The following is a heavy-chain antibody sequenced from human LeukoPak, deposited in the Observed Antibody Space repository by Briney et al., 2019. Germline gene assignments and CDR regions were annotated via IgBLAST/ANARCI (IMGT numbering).Heavy chain of an antibody. CDR1: GVSFSGYY. V-gene: IGHV4-34*01. CDR2: INHSGST. CDR3: ARRGGGVVPAAISWFDP. Sequence: SETLSLTCAVYGVSFSGYYWSWIRQPPGKGLEWIGEINHSGSTNYNPSLKSRVTISVDTSKNQFSLKLSSVTAADTAVYYCARRGGGVVPAAISWFDPWGQGTLVTVSS. D-gene: IGHD2-2*01. J-gene: IGHJ5*02.